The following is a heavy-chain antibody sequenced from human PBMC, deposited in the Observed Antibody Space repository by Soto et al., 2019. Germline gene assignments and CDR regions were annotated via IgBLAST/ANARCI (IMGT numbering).Heavy chain of an antibody. CDR3: ASRRGGWYHYYCYGMDV. CDR2: INHSGST. J-gene: IGHJ6*02. Sequence: QVQLQQWGAGLLKPSETLSLTCAVYGGSFSGYYWSWIRQPPGKGLEWIGEINHSGSTNYTPSLKSGVTISVDTSKNQSSLMLSSVTAADTAVYYCASRRGGWYHYYCYGMDVWGQGTTVTVSS. CDR1: GGSFSGYY. V-gene: IGHV4-34*01. D-gene: IGHD6-19*01.